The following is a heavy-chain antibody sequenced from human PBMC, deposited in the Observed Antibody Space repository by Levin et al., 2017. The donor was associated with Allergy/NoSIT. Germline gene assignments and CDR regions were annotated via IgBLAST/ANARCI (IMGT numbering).Heavy chain of an antibody. J-gene: IGHJ4*02. V-gene: IGHV4-59*08. CDR3: ARQRDYYGSGSYFDY. CDR1: GDSISSYY. Sequence: GSLRLSCAVSGDSISSYYWSWIRQSPGKGLEWIGYIYYTGSTNYNPSLKSRVNISVDTSKNQFSLKLNSLTAADTAVYYCARQRDYYGSGSYFDYWGQGTLVTVSS. D-gene: IGHD3-10*01. CDR2: IYYTGST.